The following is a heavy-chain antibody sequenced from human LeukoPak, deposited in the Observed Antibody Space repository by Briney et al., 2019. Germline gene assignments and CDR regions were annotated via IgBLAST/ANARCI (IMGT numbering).Heavy chain of an antibody. J-gene: IGHJ4*02. V-gene: IGHV3-7*01. D-gene: IGHD6-13*01. CDR2: IKQDGSDK. CDR3: GRGGYTSSWYWVD. Sequence: PGGSLRLSCGASGFTFSSYAMTWVRQAPGKGLEWVANIKQDGSDKYYVDPVKGRFTVSRDNAKNSLFLQMNNLRVDDTAVYYCGRGGYTSSWYWVDWGQGTQVTVSS. CDR1: GFTFSSYA.